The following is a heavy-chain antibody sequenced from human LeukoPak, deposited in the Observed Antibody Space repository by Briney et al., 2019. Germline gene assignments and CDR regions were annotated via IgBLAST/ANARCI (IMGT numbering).Heavy chain of an antibody. Sequence: GGSLRLSCAASGFTFSSYGMHWVRQAPGKGLEWVAVIWYDGSNKYYADSVKGRFTISRDNSKNTLYLQMNSLRAEDTAVYYCARDSGSSASEYFDYWGQGPLVTVSS. CDR2: IWYDGSNK. V-gene: IGHV3-33*01. CDR3: ARDSGSSASEYFDY. J-gene: IGHJ4*02. D-gene: IGHD2-2*01. CDR1: GFTFSSYG.